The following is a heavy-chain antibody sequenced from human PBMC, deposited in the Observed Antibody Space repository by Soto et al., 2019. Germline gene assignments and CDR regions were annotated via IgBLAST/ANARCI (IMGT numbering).Heavy chain of an antibody. CDR3: ARMVEGFAARTKYFDY. D-gene: IGHD2-15*01. Sequence: ASVKVSCKASGYTFTRYGTIWVRQAPGQGLELMGWISAYDGKTNYAQKVQGRVSVTTDTSTSTAYMELSSLRSDDTAVYYCARMVEGFAARTKYFDYWGQGTLVTVYS. CDR2: ISAYDGKT. J-gene: IGHJ4*02. CDR1: GYTFTRYG. V-gene: IGHV1-18*01.